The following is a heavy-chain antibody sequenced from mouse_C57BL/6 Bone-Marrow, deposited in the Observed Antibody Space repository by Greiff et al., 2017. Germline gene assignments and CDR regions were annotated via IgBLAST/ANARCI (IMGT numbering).Heavy chain of an antibody. V-gene: IGHV1-81*01. Sequence: VQLQQSGAELARPGASVKLSCKASGYTFTSYGISWVKQRTGQGLEWIGEIYPRSGNTYYNEKFKGKATLTADKSSSTAYMALRSLTSEDSAVYFCAPYDYDGAGFDYWGQGTTLTVSS. CDR2: IYPRSGNT. D-gene: IGHD2-4*01. CDR3: APYDYDGAGFDY. J-gene: IGHJ2*01. CDR1: GYTFTSYG.